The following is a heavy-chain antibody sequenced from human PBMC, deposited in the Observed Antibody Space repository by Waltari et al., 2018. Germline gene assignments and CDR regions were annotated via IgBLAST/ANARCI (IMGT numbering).Heavy chain of an antibody. V-gene: IGHV1-69*05. CDR2: IIPIFGTA. Sequence: QVQLVQSGAEVKKPGSSVKVSCKASGGTFSNYAISWVRQAPGQGLEWMGGIIPIFGTANYTQKFQGRVTITTDESTRTAYMGLSSLRSEDTAVYYCATSSGYRSPWVIWGQGTTVTVSS. D-gene: IGHD6-19*01. CDR3: ATSSGYRSPWVI. J-gene: IGHJ6*02. CDR1: GGTFSNYA.